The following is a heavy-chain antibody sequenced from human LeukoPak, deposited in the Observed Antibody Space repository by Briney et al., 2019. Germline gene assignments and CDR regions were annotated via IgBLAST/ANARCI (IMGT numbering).Heavy chain of an antibody. V-gene: IGHV3-7*01. J-gene: IGHJ6*02. CDR3: ARGHHGLEI. CDR1: GLIFRNYW. D-gene: IGHD1-14*01. Sequence: GGSLRLSCAVSGLIFRNYWMTWVRQAPGKGLEWMATINEGGSEKYYVDSVKGRFTISRDNAENSLYLQMSSLRGEDTAVYYYARGHHGLEIWGQGTTVTVS. CDR2: INEGGSEK.